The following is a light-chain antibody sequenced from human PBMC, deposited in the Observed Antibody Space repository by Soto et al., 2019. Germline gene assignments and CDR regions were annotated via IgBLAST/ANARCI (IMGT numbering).Light chain of an antibody. Sequence: DVEMTQSPSTLPTSIGDRVTINCRASQNVSNWLAWYQQKPGKAPKLLIYKASRLKSGVPSRFSASGSGTDFTLTINSLQSDDFATYFCQQYSKESTFGQGTKLEIK. CDR1: QNVSNW. J-gene: IGKJ2*01. V-gene: IGKV1-5*03. CDR2: KAS. CDR3: QQYSKEST.